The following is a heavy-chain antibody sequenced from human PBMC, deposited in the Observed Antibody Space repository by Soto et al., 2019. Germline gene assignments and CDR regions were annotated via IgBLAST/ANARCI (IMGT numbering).Heavy chain of an antibody. Sequence: GGSLRLSCAASGFTFSSYAMSWVRQAPGKGLEWVSAISGSGGSTYYADSVKGRFTISRDNSKNTLYLQMNSLRAEDTAVYYCAKDASAPYYYDSSGHEPTPVAWGQGTLVTVSS. CDR2: ISGSGGST. D-gene: IGHD3-22*01. CDR3: AKDASAPYYYDSSGHEPTPVA. V-gene: IGHV3-23*01. J-gene: IGHJ1*01. CDR1: GFTFSSYA.